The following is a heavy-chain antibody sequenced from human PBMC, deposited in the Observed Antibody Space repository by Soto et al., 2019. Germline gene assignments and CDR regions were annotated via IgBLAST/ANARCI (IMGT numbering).Heavy chain of an antibody. CDR2: ISGSGGST. V-gene: IGHV3-23*01. Sequence: GSLRLSCAASGFNFSSYAMSWVRQAPGKGLEWVSAISGSGGSTYYADSVKGRFTISRDNSKNTLYLQMNSLRAEDTAVYYCAKKPYCGGDCYLSYFQHWGQGTLVTVSS. J-gene: IGHJ1*01. CDR3: AKKPYCGGDCYLSYFQH. CDR1: GFNFSSYA. D-gene: IGHD2-21*02.